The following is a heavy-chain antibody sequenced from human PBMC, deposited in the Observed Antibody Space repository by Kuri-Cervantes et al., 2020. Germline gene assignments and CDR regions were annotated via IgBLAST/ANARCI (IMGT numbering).Heavy chain of an antibody. D-gene: IGHD6-19*01. J-gene: IGHJ4*02. CDR3: ARRFYSSGWPVFDF. CDR2: IHYSGST. V-gene: IGHV4-61*01. CDR1: GGSISSGSYY. Sequence: ESLKISCTVSGGSISSGSYYWSWIRQPPGKGLEWIGYIHYSGSTNYNPSLKSRVTISVDTSKNQFSLKLTSVTTADTALYYCARRFYSSGWPVFDFWGQGSLVTVSS.